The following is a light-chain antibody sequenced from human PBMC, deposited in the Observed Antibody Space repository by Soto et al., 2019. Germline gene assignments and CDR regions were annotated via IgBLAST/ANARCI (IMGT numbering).Light chain of an antibody. CDR3: QQYNSYSLF. J-gene: IGKJ2*01. CDR1: QSISNW. CDR2: GAS. Sequence: DIQMTQSPSTLSASVGDRVTITCRASQSISNWLAWYQQKPGKAAKLLIYGASSLESGVPSRFSGSGSGTEFTLTISSLQPDDFATYYCQQYNSYSLFFGQGTKLEIK. V-gene: IGKV1-5*01.